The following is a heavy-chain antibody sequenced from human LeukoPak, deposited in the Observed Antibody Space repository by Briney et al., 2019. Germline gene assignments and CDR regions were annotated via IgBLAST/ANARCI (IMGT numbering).Heavy chain of an antibody. CDR3: ARGNRYYYDSSGYFPTTKFDY. V-gene: IGHV6-1*01. CDR2: IFYSSKSYS. J-gene: IGHJ4*02. Sequence: SQTLSLTCAISGDSVSSNSATWTWIRQSPSRGLEWLGRIFYSSKSYSDYALSVKSQITINPDTSKNQFSLQLNSVTPEDTAVYYCARGNRYYYDSSGYFPTTKFDYWGQGTLVTVSS. D-gene: IGHD3-22*01. CDR1: GDSVSSNSAT.